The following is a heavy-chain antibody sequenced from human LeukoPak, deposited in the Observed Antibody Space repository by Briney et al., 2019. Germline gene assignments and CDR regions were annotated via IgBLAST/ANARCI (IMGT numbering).Heavy chain of an antibody. J-gene: IGHJ6*03. Sequence: SGGSLRLSCAASGFTFSDYYMSWIRQAPGKGLEWVSYISSSGSTIYYAASVKGRFTISRDNAKNSLYLQMNSLRAEDTAVYYCARERPDYYYYMDVWGKGTTVTVSS. V-gene: IGHV3-11*04. CDR2: ISSSGSTI. D-gene: IGHD1-14*01. CDR3: ARERPDYYYYMDV. CDR1: GFTFSDYY.